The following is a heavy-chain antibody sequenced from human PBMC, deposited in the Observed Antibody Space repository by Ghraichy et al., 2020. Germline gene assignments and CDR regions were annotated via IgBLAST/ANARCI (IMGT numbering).Heavy chain of an antibody. D-gene: IGHD6-19*01. CDR2: IYYSGST. V-gene: IGHV4-39*07. J-gene: IGHJ4*02. CDR3: ARGKAVAGFDY. CDR1: GGSISSSSYY. Sequence: SETLSLTCTVSGGSISSSSYYWGWIRQPPGKGLEWIGSIYYSGSTYYNPSLKSRVTISVDTSKNQFSLKLSSVTAADTAVYYCARGKAVAGFDYWGQGTLVTVSS.